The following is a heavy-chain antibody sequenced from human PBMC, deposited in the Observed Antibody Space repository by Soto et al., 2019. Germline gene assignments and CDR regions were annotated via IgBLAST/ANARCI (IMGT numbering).Heavy chain of an antibody. Sequence: GGSLRLSCAAFGFTFSDHYMDWVRQAPGKGLEWVGRIRNKANSYTTEYAASVKGRFTISRDDSKNSLFLQMNSLKTEDTALYYCSRAGILTTPYYFDYWGQGTLVTVSS. CDR1: GFTFSDHY. J-gene: IGHJ4*01. CDR3: SRAGILTTPYYFDY. CDR2: IRNKANSYTT. D-gene: IGHD4-4*01. V-gene: IGHV3-72*01.